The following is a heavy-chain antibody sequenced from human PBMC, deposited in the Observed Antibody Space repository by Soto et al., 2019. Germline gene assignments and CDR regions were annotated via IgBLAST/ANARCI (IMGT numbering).Heavy chain of an antibody. J-gene: IGHJ4*02. Sequence: EVQLVESGGGLVQPGGSLRLSCAASGFTFSSFWMHWVRQAPGEGLVWVSRINSDGSNTNYADSVKGRFTISRGNAKNTLYLKMNSLRAEDTAVYYCARGVVPAAMSYWGQGTLVTVSS. CDR1: GFTFSSFW. CDR2: INSDGSNT. CDR3: ARGVVPAAMSY. V-gene: IGHV3-74*01. D-gene: IGHD2-2*01.